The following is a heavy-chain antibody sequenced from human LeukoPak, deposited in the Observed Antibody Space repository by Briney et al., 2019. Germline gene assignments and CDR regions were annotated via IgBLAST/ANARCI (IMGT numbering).Heavy chain of an antibody. CDR2: IWYDGSNK. CDR3: ARDAYYYDSSGYYENWYFDL. Sequence: PGGSLRLSCAASGFTFSSYGMHWVRQAPGKGLEWVAVIWYDGSNKYYADSVKGRFTISIDNSKNTLYLQMNSLRAEDTAVYYCARDAYYYDSSGYYENWYFDLWGRGTLVTVPS. CDR1: GFTFSSYG. D-gene: IGHD3-22*01. J-gene: IGHJ2*01. V-gene: IGHV3-33*01.